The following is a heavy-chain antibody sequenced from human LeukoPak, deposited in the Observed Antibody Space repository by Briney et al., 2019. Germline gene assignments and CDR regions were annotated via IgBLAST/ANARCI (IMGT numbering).Heavy chain of an antibody. CDR3: AKDLDYYDSSGYRIFDY. V-gene: IGHV3-23*01. CDR2: ISGNGGST. J-gene: IGHJ4*02. Sequence: PGGSLRLSCAGSRFTVSSNYMSWVRQAPGKGLEWVSLISGNGGSTYYADSVKGRFTISRDNSKNTLYLQMNSLRAEDTAVYYCAKDLDYYDSSGYRIFDYWGQGTLVTVSS. CDR1: RFTVSSNY. D-gene: IGHD3-22*01.